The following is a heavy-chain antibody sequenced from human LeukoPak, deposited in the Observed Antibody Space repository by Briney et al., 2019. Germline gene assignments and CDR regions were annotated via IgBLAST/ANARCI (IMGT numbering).Heavy chain of an antibody. V-gene: IGHV3-43*02. CDR3: AKGMRWLQSSLFDY. CDR1: GFTFDDYA. Sequence: GGSLRLSCAASGFTFDDYAMHWVRQAPGKGLEWVSLISGDGGSTYYADSVKGRFTISRDNSKNSLYLQMNSLRTEDTALYYCAKGMRWLQSSLFDYWGQGTLVTVSS. D-gene: IGHD5-24*01. CDR2: ISGDGGST. J-gene: IGHJ4*02.